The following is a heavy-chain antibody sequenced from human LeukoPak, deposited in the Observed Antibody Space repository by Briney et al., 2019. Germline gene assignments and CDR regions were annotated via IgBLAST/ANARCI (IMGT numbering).Heavy chain of an antibody. V-gene: IGHV3-23*01. CDR3: AEGILYNYFDY. CDR1: GFTFSSYA. Sequence: GGSLRLSCAASGFTFSSYAMSWVRQAPGKGLEWVSAISGSGGSTYYSDSVKGRFTISRDNSKNTLYLQMNSLRAEDTAVYYCAEGILYNYFDYWGQGTLVTVSS. D-gene: IGHD2-15*01. CDR2: ISGSGGST. J-gene: IGHJ4*02.